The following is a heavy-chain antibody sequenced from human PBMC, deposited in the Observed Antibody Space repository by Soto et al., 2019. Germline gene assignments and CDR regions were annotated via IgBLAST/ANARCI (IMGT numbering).Heavy chain of an antibody. D-gene: IGHD3-9*01. CDR2: INHSGST. J-gene: IGHJ3*02. CDR1: GGSFSGYY. Sequence: PSETLSLTCAVYGGSFSGYYWSWIRQPPGKGLEWIGEINHSGSTNYNPSLKSRVTISVDTSKNQFSLKLSSVTAADTAVYYCARALFYDILTGTRLLNAFDIWGQGTMVTVSS. V-gene: IGHV4-34*01. CDR3: ARALFYDILTGTRLLNAFDI.